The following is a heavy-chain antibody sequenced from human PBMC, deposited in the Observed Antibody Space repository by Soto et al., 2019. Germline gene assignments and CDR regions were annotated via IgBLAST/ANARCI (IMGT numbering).Heavy chain of an antibody. CDR1: GGSISSGGYY. J-gene: IGHJ6*02. CDR2: IYYSGST. D-gene: IGHD3-3*01. CDR3: ATKDPPSYYDFWSGSLPYYYGMDV. Sequence: SETLSLTCTVSGGSISSGGYYWSWIRQHPGKGLEWIGYIYYSGSTYYNPSLKSRVTISVDTSKNQFSLKLSSVTAADTAVYYCATKDPPSYYDFWSGSLPYYYGMDVWGQGTTVTVSS. V-gene: IGHV4-31*03.